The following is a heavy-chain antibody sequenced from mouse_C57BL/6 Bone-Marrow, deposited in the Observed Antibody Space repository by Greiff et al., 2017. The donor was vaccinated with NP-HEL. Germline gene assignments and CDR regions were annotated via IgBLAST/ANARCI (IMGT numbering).Heavy chain of an antibody. CDR3: VREGGGIYYDYDDYFDY. CDR1: GYTFTSYW. CDR2: IDPNSGGT. D-gene: IGHD2-4*01. J-gene: IGHJ2*01. Sequence: QVQLQQPGAELVKPGASVKLSCKASGYTFTSYWMHWVKQRPGRGLEWIGRIDPNSGGTKYNEKFKSKATLTVDKPSSTAYMQLSSLTSEDSAVYYCVREGGGIYYDYDDYFDYWGQGTTLTVSS. V-gene: IGHV1-72*01.